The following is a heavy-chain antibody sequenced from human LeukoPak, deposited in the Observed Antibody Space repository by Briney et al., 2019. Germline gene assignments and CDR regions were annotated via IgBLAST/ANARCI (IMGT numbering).Heavy chain of an antibody. Sequence: GGSLRLSCAASGFTVSSNYMSWVRQAPGKGLEWVSVIYSGGSTYYADSVKSRFTISRDNSKNTLYLQMNSLRAEDTAVYYCARGDYGDYTWYYYGMNVWGQGTTVTVSS. CDR1: GFTVSSNY. CDR3: ARGDYGDYTWYYYGMNV. J-gene: IGHJ6*02. CDR2: IYSGGST. V-gene: IGHV3-66*01. D-gene: IGHD4-17*01.